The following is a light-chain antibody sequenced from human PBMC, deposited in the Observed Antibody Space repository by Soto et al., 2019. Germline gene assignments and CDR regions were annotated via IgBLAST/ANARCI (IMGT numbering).Light chain of an antibody. V-gene: IGKV1-9*01. CDR2: TAS. CDR3: QQLENYPRT. J-gene: IGKJ1*01. Sequence: DIQLTQSPSFLSASVGDRVTITCRASQGINNYLGWYQQKPGKAPKLLISTASTLQSGVPSRFSGSGSGTEFTLTINSPQPEDFATYYCQQLENYPRTFGQGTKVDIK. CDR1: QGINNY.